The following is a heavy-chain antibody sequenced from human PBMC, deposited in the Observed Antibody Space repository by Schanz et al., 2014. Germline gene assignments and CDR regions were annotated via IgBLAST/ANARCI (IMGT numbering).Heavy chain of an antibody. CDR1: GFTFTNYA. CDR3: AKDLYNYGIFDS. V-gene: IGHV3-23*04. CDR2: ISSTSSFI. J-gene: IGHJ5*01. D-gene: IGHD3-16*01. Sequence: EVQLVESGGGLVQPGGSLRLSCAASGFTFTNYAMTWIRQAPGKGLEWVSSISSTSSFIYYAKSVKGRFTISRDNSKNTVYLQMNSLRADDTAVYYCAKDLYNYGIFDSWGQGTLVTVSS.